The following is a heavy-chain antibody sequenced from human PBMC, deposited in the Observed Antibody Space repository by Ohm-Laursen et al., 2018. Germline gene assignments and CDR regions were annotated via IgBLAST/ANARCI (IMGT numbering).Heavy chain of an antibody. CDR1: GFTFSSYG. CDR3: AKAHLKNLDY. V-gene: IGHV3-30*18. CDR2: ISNDENYK. Sequence: SLRLSCAASGFTFSSYGMHWVRQAPGKGLEWVAVISNDENYKNYADSVRGRFTISRDNSENTLYLQMNSLRAEDTAVYYCAKAHLKNLDYWGQGSLITVSS. D-gene: IGHD1-14*01. J-gene: IGHJ4*02.